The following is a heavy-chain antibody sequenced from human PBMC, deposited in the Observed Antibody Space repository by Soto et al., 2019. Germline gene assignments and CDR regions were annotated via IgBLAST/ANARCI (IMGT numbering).Heavy chain of an antibody. D-gene: IGHD3-10*01. Sequence: PGGSLRLSCAASGFTFSSYGMHWVRQAPGKGLEWVAVIWYDGSNKYYADSVKGRFTIFRDNSKNTLYLQMNSLRAEDTAVYYCARENDVGYYYGSGSYYGLRKPYYFDYWGQGTLVTVSS. CDR2: IWYDGSNK. CDR3: ARENDVGYYYGSGSYYGLRKPYYFDY. V-gene: IGHV3-33*01. CDR1: GFTFSSYG. J-gene: IGHJ4*02.